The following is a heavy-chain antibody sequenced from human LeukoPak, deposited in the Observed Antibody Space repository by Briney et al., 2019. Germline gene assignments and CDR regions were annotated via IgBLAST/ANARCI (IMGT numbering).Heavy chain of an antibody. CDR3: AISTVVTPGRDAFDI. D-gene: IGHD4-23*01. J-gene: IGHJ3*02. CDR1: GFTFSSHA. Sequence: GGSLRLSCAPSGFTFSSHAMGWVRQAPRKGLEWVSAISGSGGSTYYADSVKGRFTISRDNSKNTLYLQMNSLRAEDTAVYYCAISTVVTPGRDAFDIWGQGTMVTVSS. V-gene: IGHV3-23*01. CDR2: ISGSGGST.